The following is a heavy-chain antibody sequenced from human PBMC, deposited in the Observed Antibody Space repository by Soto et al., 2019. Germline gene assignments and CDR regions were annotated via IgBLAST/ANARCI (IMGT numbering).Heavy chain of an antibody. CDR2: ISAYNGNT. J-gene: IGHJ6*02. V-gene: IGHV1-18*01. CDR1: GYTFTSYG. CDR3: ARAAADLLDYYYGMDV. D-gene: IGHD6-25*01. Sequence: ASVKVACKASGYTFTSYGISWVRQAPGQGLEWMGWISAYNGNTNYAQKLQGRVTMTTDTSTSTAYMELRSLRSDDTAVYYCARAAADLLDYYYGMDVWGQGTTVTVSS.